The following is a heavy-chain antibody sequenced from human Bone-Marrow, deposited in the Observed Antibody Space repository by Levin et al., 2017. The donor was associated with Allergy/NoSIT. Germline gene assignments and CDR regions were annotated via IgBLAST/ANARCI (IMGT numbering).Heavy chain of an antibody. J-gene: IGHJ5*01. V-gene: IGHV3-9*01. CDR2: ISWNSTNI. Sequence: GGSLRLSCAASGFTFDDYAMHWVRQVPGKGLEWVSSISWNSTNIGYADSVKGRFIMSRDNAKNSLFLQMNSLRLEDTAFYYCAKDSGYYLGSRSSFNGWFDSWGQGSLVTVSS. CDR3: AKDSGYYLGSRSSFNGWFDS. D-gene: IGHD3-10*01. CDR1: GFTFDDYA.